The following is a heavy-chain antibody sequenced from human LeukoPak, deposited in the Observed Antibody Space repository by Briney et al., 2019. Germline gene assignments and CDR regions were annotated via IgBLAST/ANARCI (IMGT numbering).Heavy chain of an antibody. D-gene: IGHD3-3*01. J-gene: IGHJ4*02. CDR3: ARHVRVARYDFWSGYYTSYLDY. CDR2: INHSGST. CDR1: GGSFSGYY. V-gene: IGHV4-34*01. Sequence: PSETLSLTCAVYGGSFSGYYWSWIRQPPGEGLEWIGEINHSGSTYYNPSLKSRVTISVDTSKNQFSLKLSSVTAADTAVYYCARHVRVARYDFWSGYYTSYLDYWGQGTLVTVSS.